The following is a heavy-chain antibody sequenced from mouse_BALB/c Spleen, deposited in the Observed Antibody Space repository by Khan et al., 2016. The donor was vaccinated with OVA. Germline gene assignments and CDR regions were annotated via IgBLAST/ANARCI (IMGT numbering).Heavy chain of an antibody. V-gene: IGHV1-85*01. D-gene: IGHD2-14*01. CDR3: ARQYDGGILYWYFDV. CDR1: GYTFTSYD. J-gene: IGHJ1*01. Sequence: QVQLKQSGAELVKPGASVKLSCKASGYTFTSYDINWVRQRPDQGLEWIGWIFPGDDSTKYNEKFKGKATLTSDKSSSTAYMQLSRLTSEDSAVYFCARQYDGGILYWYFDVWGAGTTVTVSS. CDR2: IFPGDDST.